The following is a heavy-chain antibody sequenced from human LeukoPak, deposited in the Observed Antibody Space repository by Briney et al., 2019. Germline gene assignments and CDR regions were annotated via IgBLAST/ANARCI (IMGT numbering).Heavy chain of an antibody. CDR3: AGERGVIYYYYYMDV. D-gene: IGHD2/OR15-2a*01. CDR2: IKQDGSEK. CDR1: GFTFSSHW. J-gene: IGHJ6*03. Sequence: PGGSLRLSCAASGFTFSSHWMHWVRQAPGKGLEWVANIKQDGSEKYYMDSVKGRFTISRDNVKNSLYLQMNSLRAEDTAVYYCAGERGVIYYYYYMDVWGKGTTVTVSS. V-gene: IGHV3-7*01.